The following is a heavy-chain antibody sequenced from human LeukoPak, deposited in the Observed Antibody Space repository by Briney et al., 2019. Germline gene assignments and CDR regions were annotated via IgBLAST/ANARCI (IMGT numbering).Heavy chain of an antibody. CDR1: GFTFSDHY. J-gene: IGHJ4*02. CDR3: ARVVVSDYGAFFDY. Sequence: AGGSLRLSCAASGFTFSDHYMDWVRQAPGKGLEWVGRTRNKANSYTTEYAASVKGRFTISRDDSKDSLYLQMNSLKTEDTAVYYCARVVVSDYGAFFDYWGQGTLVTVSS. V-gene: IGHV3-72*01. D-gene: IGHD4-17*01. CDR2: TRNKANSYTT.